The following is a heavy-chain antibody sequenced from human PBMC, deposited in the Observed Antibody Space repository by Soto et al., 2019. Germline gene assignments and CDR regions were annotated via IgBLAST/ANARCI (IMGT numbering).Heavy chain of an antibody. V-gene: IGHV3-23*01. CDR3: AKDQGSSWYEIDY. J-gene: IGHJ4*02. CDR2: ISGSGDST. D-gene: IGHD6-13*01. Sequence: PGGSLRLSCAASGFTFSSYAMRWVRQAPGKGLEWVSAISGSGDSTYYTDSVKGRFTISRDNSKNTLYLQMNSLRAEDTAVYYCAKDQGSSWYEIDYWGQGTLVTVSS. CDR1: GFTFSSYA.